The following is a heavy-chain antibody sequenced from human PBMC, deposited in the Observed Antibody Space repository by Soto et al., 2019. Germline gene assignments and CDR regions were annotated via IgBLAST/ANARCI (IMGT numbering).Heavy chain of an antibody. V-gene: IGHV4-61*01. CDR1: GDSVSSTSYY. CDR2: IYYSGST. Sequence: SETLSLTCTVSGDSVSSTSYYWSWIRQPPGKGLEWIGYIYYSGSTNYNPSLKSRVTISVDASKNQFSLKLSSVTAADTSVYYCVRSPGRIQYDYPGQRTLVTVSS. CDR3: VRSPGRIQYDY. J-gene: IGHJ4*02.